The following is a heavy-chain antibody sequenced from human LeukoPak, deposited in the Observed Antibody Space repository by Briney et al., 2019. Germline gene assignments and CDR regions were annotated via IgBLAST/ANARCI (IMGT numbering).Heavy chain of an antibody. CDR2: ISNNDVT. V-gene: IGHV3-53*01. J-gene: IGHJ4*02. D-gene: IGHD1-1*01. CDR3: ASSVTTVGAYDY. CDR1: GITXXXXX. Sequence: GGSLRLSCAASGITXXXXXXXWVRQAXGXXXXWVSYISNNDVTKYADSVRGRLTISRDNSKNILYLQMNSLRVEDTAMYWCASSVTTVGAYDYWGQGAPVTVSS.